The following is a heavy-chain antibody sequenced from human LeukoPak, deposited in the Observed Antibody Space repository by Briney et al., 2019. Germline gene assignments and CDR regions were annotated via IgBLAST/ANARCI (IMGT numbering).Heavy chain of an antibody. V-gene: IGHV1-8*01. CDR3: ARSTLYCSGAYCHIFFDT. CDR1: GYPFSRHD. CDR2: MNPHSGSA. D-gene: IGHD2-15*01. J-gene: IGHJ3*02. Sequence: ASVDVSSKPSGYPFSRHDLIWVRQATGPGHESVGCMNPHSGSAGYAQTFQDRATMTRSTSITTPVMQLSSLRSDDTAVYYCARSTLYCSGAYCHIFFDTWGQGTSVTVSS.